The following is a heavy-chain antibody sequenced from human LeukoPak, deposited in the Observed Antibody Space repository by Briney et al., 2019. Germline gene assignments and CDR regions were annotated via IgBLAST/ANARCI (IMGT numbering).Heavy chain of an antibody. CDR3: AHSGGYDSGDAFDI. V-gene: IGHV2-5*02. D-gene: IGHD5-12*01. Sequence: FGPTLVNPTQTLTRTCTFSGFSLSTSEVGVGWIRQRRGKALESLALISWDDVKRYSPSLKSRLTITKNTSKNQVLLTMTNMDPVDTATYYCAHSGGYDSGDAFDIWGQGTMVSVSS. CDR1: GFSLSTSEVG. CDR2: ISWDDVK. J-gene: IGHJ3*02.